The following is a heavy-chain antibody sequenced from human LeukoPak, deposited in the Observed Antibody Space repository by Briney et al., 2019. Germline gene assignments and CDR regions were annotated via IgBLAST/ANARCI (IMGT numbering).Heavy chain of an antibody. CDR3: AKALSGWADS. Sequence: PGVSLRLSCAASGFTFSHYGMLWVRQAPGKGLEGVAFIRYDGSNKYYADSVKGRFTISRDNSKNTLYLQMNSLRAEDAAVYYCAKALSGWADSGGQGTLVIVTS. J-gene: IGHJ4*02. CDR2: IRYDGSNK. D-gene: IGHD6-19*01. V-gene: IGHV3-30*02. CDR1: GFTFSHYG.